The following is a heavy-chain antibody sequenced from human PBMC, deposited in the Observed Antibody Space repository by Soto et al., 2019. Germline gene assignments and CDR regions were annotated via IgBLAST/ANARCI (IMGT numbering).Heavy chain of an antibody. CDR3: AKDPYYDILTGYTGY. D-gene: IGHD3-9*01. V-gene: IGHV3-30*18. J-gene: IGHJ4*02. CDR2: ISDNGGNT. Sequence: GGSLRLSCAASGFSFSSYGMHWVRQAPGKGLEWVAVISDNGGNTYYADSVKGRFTISRDNSKNTLYLQMNSLRAEDTAVYYCAKDPYYDILTGYTGYWGQGTLVTVSS. CDR1: GFSFSSYG.